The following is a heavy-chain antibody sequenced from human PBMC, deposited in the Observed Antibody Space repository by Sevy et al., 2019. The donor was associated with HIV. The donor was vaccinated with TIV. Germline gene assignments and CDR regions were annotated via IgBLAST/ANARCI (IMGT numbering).Heavy chain of an antibody. CDR3: GAGDTTMITDLDY. CDR1: GLTLTTTG. D-gene: IGHD3-16*01. J-gene: IGHJ4*02. V-gene: IGHV3-23*01. CDR2: VTSEGTT. Sequence: GGSLRLSCAASGLTLTTTGMSWVRQAPGKGLEWVAGVTSEGTTYYADSVRDRFTVSRDNSKNTLYLQLNSLRADDTAVVYCGAGDTTMITDLDYWGQGTLVTVSS.